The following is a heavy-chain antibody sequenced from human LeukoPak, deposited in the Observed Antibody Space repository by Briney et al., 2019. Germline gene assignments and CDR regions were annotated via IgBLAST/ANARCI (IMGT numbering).Heavy chain of an antibody. D-gene: IGHD2-2*01. Sequence: GGSLRLSCAASGFTFTSCAMSWVRQAPGRGLEWVSVISGSGGGTFYADSVKGRFTISRDNSKNTLYLQMNSLRAEDTAVYYCAKDYSSSTSCPGDYWGQGTLVTVSS. CDR3: AKDYSSSTSCPGDY. CDR1: GFTFTSCA. V-gene: IGHV3-23*01. CDR2: ISGSGGGT. J-gene: IGHJ4*02.